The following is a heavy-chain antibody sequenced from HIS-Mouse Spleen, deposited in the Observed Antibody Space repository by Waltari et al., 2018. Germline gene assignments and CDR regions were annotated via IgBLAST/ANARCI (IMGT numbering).Heavy chain of an antibody. J-gene: IGHJ3*02. CDR3: ARPPHEDNWNYDAFDI. CDR1: GSTFTGSY. V-gene: IGHV1-2*02. D-gene: IGHD1-7*01. Sequence: QVQLVQSGAEVKKPGASVKVSCKASGSTFTGSYMHCVRQAPGQGLEWMGWINPNSGGTNYAQKFQGRVTMTRDTSISTAYMELSRLRSDDTAVYYCARPPHEDNWNYDAFDIWGQGTMVTVSS. CDR2: INPNSGGT.